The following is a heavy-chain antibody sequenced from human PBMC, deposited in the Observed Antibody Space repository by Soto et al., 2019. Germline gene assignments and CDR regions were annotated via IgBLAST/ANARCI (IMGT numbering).Heavy chain of an antibody. CDR1: GGSISSRSYY. J-gene: IGHJ4*02. Sequence: LSLTCTVSGGSISSRSYYWGWIRQPPGKGLEWIGSIYYSGNAYYNPSLKSRVAVSVDTSKNQFSLKVTSVTATDTAVYYCARHKDTSSRYLLPDFWGQGTLVTVSS. CDR3: ARHKDTSSRYLLPDF. D-gene: IGHD6-13*01. V-gene: IGHV4-39*01. CDR2: IYYSGNA.